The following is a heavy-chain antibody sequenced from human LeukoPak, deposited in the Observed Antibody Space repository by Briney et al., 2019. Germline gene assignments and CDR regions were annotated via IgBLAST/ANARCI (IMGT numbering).Heavy chain of an antibody. J-gene: IGHJ4*02. CDR3: ARVYYQDSGTSYRHLDY. CDR2: IKQDGSEK. Sequence: AGGSLRLSCAASGFTISNYCMTWVRQVPGKGLEWVASIKQDGSEKYFLDSVKGRFTISRDNAENSLYLQMNSLRAEDTAVYYCARVYYQDSGTSYRHLDYWGQGTLVTVSS. D-gene: IGHD3-22*01. CDR1: GFTISNYC. V-gene: IGHV3-7*01.